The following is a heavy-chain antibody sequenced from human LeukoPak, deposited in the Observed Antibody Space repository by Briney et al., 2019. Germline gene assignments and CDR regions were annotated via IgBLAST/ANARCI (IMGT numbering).Heavy chain of an antibody. CDR1: GFTFSNAW. V-gene: IGHV3-15*01. J-gene: IGHJ4*02. Sequence: GGSLRLSCAASGFTFSNAWMSWVRQAPGKGLEWVGRIKGKTDGGTTDYAAPVKGRFTISRDDSKNTLYLQMNSLKTEDTAVYYCTTDYDILTGFILGWGQGTLVTVSS. D-gene: IGHD3-9*01. CDR2: IKGKTDGGTT. CDR3: TTDYDILTGFILG.